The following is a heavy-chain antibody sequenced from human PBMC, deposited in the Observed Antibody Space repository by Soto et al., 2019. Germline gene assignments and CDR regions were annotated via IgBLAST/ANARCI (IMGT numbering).Heavy chain of an antibody. CDR2: IYHSGST. V-gene: IGHV4-4*02. CDR3: ARAPTTEVMIPERIYYYYYGMDV. D-gene: IGHD3-3*01. J-gene: IGHJ6*02. Sequence: SETLSLTCAVSGGSISSSNWWSWVRQPPGKGLEWIGEIYHSGSTNYNPSLKSRVTISVDKSKNQFSLKLSSVTAADTAVYYCARAPTTEVMIPERIYYYYYGMDVWGQGTTVTVSS. CDR1: GGSISSSNW.